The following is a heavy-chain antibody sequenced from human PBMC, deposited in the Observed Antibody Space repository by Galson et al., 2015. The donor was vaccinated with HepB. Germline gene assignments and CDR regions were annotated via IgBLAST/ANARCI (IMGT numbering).Heavy chain of an antibody. J-gene: IGHJ4*02. CDR3: ARGGPWGIAVAGRAFDY. V-gene: IGHV3-11*05. CDR2: ISSSSSYT. D-gene: IGHD6-19*01. CDR1: GFTFSDYY. Sequence: SLRLSCAASGFTFSDYYMSWIRQAPGKGLEWVSYISSSSSYTNYADSVKGRFTISRDNAKNSLYLQMNSLRAEDTAVYYCARGGPWGIAVAGRAFDYWGQGTLVTVSS.